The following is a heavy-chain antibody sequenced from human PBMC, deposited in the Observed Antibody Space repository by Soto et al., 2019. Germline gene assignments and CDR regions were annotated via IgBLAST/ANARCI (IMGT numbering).Heavy chain of an antibody. CDR1: GFPFSDYY. CDR3: VRGGGGGLFEH. V-gene: IGHV3-11*06. Sequence: QVHLVESGGGLVKPGGSLRLSCPTSGFPFSDYYMSWIRQAPGKGLEWLSHISPKSTYRNYADSVKGRFTISRDNTKSSLFLQMNSLGVEEKAVYYCVRGGGGGLFEHWGQGVLVTVSS. D-gene: IGHD2-21*01. CDR2: ISPKSTYR. J-gene: IGHJ4*02.